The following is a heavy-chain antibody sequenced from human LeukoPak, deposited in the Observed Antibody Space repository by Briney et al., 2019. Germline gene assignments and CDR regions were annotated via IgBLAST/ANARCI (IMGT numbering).Heavy chain of an antibody. CDR1: GYTLTELS. CDR3: ATASDGSGSYYEPNWFDP. Sequence: EASVKVSCKVSGYTLTELSMHWVRQAPGKGLEWMGGFDPEDGETIYAQKFQGRVTMTEDTSTDTAYMELSSLRSEDTAVYYCATASDGSGSYYEPNWFDPWGQGTLVTVSS. V-gene: IGHV1-24*01. CDR2: FDPEDGET. J-gene: IGHJ5*02. D-gene: IGHD3-10*01.